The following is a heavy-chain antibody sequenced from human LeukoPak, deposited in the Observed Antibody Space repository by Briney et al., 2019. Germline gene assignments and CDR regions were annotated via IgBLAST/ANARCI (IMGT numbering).Heavy chain of an antibody. CDR1: GFTFSNYG. J-gene: IGHJ6*02. V-gene: IGHV3-30*18. Sequence: GGSLRLSCAASGFTFSNYGMHRVRQAPGKGLEWVAVISYDESDKYYADSVKGRFTISRDNSKNTLYLQMNNLRPEDTAVYYCAKGVVAATNAAYYGMDVWGQGTTVTVSS. CDR2: ISYDESDK. D-gene: IGHD2-15*01. CDR3: AKGVVAATNAAYYGMDV.